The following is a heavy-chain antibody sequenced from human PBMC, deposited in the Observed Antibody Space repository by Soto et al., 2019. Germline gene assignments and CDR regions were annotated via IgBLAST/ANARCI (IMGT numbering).Heavy chain of an antibody. CDR1: GFTFRDYA. CDR2: MRAKAFGGTT. J-gene: IGHJ6*01. Sequence: GGSLRLSCKGSGFTFRDYAISWVRQAPGKGLQWVGFMRAKAFGGTTEYATFVKGRFTISRDDSRSVAYLQMNSLETEDTAVYYCTREGAYTSPPYYYFYAMDVWGQGTRVTVSS. V-gene: IGHV3-49*04. D-gene: IGHD2-2*01. CDR3: TREGAYTSPPYYYFYAMDV.